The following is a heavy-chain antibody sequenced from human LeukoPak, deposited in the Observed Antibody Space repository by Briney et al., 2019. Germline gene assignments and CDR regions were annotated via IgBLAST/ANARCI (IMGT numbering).Heavy chain of an antibody. CDR2: INYSGST. V-gene: IGHV4-39*07. CDR3: ARVPTSDYFDY. CDR1: GDSISSSTYY. Sequence: SETLSLTCTISGDSISSSTYYWGWIRQPPGRGLEWIGTINYSGSTYYSPSLKSRVTISIDASKTQFSLQLSPVTAADTAVYYCARVPTSDYFDYWGQGTLVTVSS. J-gene: IGHJ4*02.